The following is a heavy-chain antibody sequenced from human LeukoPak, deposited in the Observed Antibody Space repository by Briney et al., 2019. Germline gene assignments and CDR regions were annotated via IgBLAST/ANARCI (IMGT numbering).Heavy chain of an antibody. CDR3: ATVHVDTAMVHYYYYYGMDV. CDR2: FDPEDGET. Sequence: ASVKVSCKVSGYTLTELSMHWVRQAPGKGLEWMGGFDPEDGETIYAQKFQGRVTMTEDTSTDTAYMELSSLRSEDTAVYYCATVHVDTAMVHYYYYYGMDVWGQGTTVTVSS. V-gene: IGHV1-24*01. CDR1: GYTLTELS. D-gene: IGHD5-18*01. J-gene: IGHJ6*02.